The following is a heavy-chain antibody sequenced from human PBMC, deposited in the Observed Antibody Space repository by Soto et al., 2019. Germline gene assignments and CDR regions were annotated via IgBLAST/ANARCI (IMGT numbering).Heavy chain of an antibody. V-gene: IGHV3-23*01. Sequence: GGSLRLSCAASGFIFSSYAMSWVRQAPGKGLEWVSAISDGGGTTYYADSVKGRFTISRDNSKNTVYLQMNNLRAEDTAIYYCAKEVPGVTPRVDFWGQGTLVTVSS. J-gene: IGHJ4*02. CDR2: ISDGGGTT. CDR1: GFIFSSYA. D-gene: IGHD2-2*01. CDR3: AKEVPGVTPRVDF.